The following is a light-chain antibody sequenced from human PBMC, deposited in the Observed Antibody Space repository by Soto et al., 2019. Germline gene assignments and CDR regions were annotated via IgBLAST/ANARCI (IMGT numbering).Light chain of an antibody. Sequence: EIVLTQSPGTLSLSPGERATLSCRASQSVSSTYLAWYQQKPGQAPRLLIYGASTRATGSPDRFSGSGSGTDINLTISRLEPEDFAVYYCQQYRSSRIYTFGQGTKLEIK. V-gene: IGKV3-20*01. CDR3: QQYRSSRIYT. J-gene: IGKJ2*01. CDR1: QSVSSTY. CDR2: GAS.